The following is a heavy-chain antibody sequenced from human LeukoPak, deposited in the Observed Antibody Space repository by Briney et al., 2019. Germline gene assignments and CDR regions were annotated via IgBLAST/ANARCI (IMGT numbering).Heavy chain of an antibody. V-gene: IGHV3-30*02. J-gene: IGHJ4*02. D-gene: IGHD4-23*01. CDR1: GFTFSSYG. CDR3: ARAKEYGGNSLDY. CDR2: IRYDGSNK. Sequence: GGSLRLSCAASGFTFSSYGMHWVRQAPGKGLEWVAFIRYDGSNKYYADSVKGRFTISRDNAKNSLYLQVNSLRAEDTAVYYCARAKEYGGNSLDYWGQGTLVTVSS.